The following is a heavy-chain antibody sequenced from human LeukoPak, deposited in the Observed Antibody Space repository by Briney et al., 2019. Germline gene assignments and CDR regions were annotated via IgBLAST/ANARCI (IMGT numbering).Heavy chain of an antibody. CDR2: IYYSGST. V-gene: IGHV4-59*01. CDR3: ARAGSGWYPDWDY. D-gene: IGHD6-19*01. J-gene: IGHJ4*02. CDR1: GGSISSYY. Sequence: SETLSLTCTVSGGSISSYYWSWIRQPPGKGLEWIGYIYYSGSTNYNPSLKSRVTISVDTSKNQFSLKLSSVTAADTAVYYCARAGSGWYPDWDYWGQGTLVTVSS.